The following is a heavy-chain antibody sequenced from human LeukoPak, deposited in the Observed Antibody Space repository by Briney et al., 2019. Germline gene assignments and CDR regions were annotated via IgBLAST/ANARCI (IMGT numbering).Heavy chain of an antibody. J-gene: IGHJ4*02. CDR2: IYSGGST. D-gene: IGHD2-21*01. V-gene: IGHV3-66*01. CDR3: ARDFFPVVDSTWYEIGY. Sequence: GGSLRLSCAASGFTVSSNYMSWVRQAPGKGLEWVSVIYSGGSTYYADSVKGRFTISRDNSKNTLYLQMNSLRAEDTAVYYCARDFFPVVDSTWYEIGYWGQGTLVTVSS. CDR1: GFTVSSNY.